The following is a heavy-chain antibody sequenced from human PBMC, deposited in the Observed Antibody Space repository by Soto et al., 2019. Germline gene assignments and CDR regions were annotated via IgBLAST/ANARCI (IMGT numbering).Heavy chain of an antibody. D-gene: IGHD1-1*01. CDR2: VSASGLNT. CDR1: GFTFSTYA. V-gene: IGHV3-23*01. J-gene: IGHJ4*02. Sequence: EVQLLESGGKLVQPGGSLTLSCAASGFTFSTYAMAWVRQAPGKGLGWVSGVSASGLNTDYADPVKGGFYISGDNSKNTVSLYLTSLRAEDTLLYFCAKDRPRRPSGYFFDYWGQGTQVTVSS. CDR3: AKDRPRRPSGYFFDY.